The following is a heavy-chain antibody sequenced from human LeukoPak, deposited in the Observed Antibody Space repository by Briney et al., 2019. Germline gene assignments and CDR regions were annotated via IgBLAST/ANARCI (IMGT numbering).Heavy chain of an antibody. V-gene: IGHV1-18*01. CDR2: ISAYNGNT. CDR3: ARDASSSYYFDY. J-gene: IGHJ4*02. Sequence: ASVKVSCKASGYTFTNYGITWVRQAPGQGLEWMGWISAYNGNTNYAQNLQGRVTMTTDTSTSTAYMELSSLRSEDTAVYYCARDASSSYYFDYWGQGTLVTVSS. D-gene: IGHD6-6*01. CDR1: GYTFTNYG.